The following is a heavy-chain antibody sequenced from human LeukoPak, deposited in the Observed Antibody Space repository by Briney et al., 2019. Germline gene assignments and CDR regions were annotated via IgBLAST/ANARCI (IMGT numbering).Heavy chain of an antibody. J-gene: IGHJ6*03. Sequence: PSETLSLTCTVSGVSISSYYWSWIRQPPGKGLEWIGYIYTSGSTNYNPSLKNRVTISVDTSKNQFSLKLSSVTAADTAVYYCARTAPNYYYYYMDVWGKGTTVTVSS. CDR1: GVSISSYY. D-gene: IGHD5-18*01. V-gene: IGHV4-4*09. CDR2: IYTSGST. CDR3: ARTAPNYYYYYMDV.